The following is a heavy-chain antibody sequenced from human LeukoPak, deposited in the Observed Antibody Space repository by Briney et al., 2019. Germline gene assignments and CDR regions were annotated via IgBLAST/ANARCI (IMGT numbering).Heavy chain of an antibody. V-gene: IGHV3-74*01. CDR3: VRSIPTSHPHFDS. Sequence: GGSLRLSCAASGFTFSDTWMHWVRQAPGKGLVWVSRIRSDGSDTRYAESVKGRFTISRDNAKNTLYLQMNSLRAEDTAVYYCVRSIPTSHPHFDSWGQGTLVTVSS. D-gene: IGHD1-1*01. J-gene: IGHJ4*02. CDR1: GFTFSDTW. CDR2: IRSDGSDT.